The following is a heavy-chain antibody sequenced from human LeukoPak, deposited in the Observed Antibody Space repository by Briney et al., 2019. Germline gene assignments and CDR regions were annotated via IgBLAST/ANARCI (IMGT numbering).Heavy chain of an antibody. CDR3: ARDEGGSWFGELLWGRRWFDP. J-gene: IGHJ5*02. CDR1: GGPITSSSYY. Sequence: SETLSLTCTVSGGPITSSSYYWGWIRQPPGKGLEWIGRIYTSGSTNYNPSLKSRVTMSVDTSKNQFSLKLSSVTAADTAVYYCARDEGGSWFGELLWGRRWFDPWGQGTLVTVSS. CDR2: IYTSGST. V-gene: IGHV4-39*07. D-gene: IGHD3-10*01.